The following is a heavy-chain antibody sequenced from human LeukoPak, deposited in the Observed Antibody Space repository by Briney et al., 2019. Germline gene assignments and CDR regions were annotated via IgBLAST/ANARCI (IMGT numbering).Heavy chain of an antibody. V-gene: IGHV6-1*01. CDR3: ARESVVAATGLDY. Sequence: SQTLSLTCAISGDSVSNNSTAWNWIRQSPSRGLEWLGRTYYRSKWYNDYAASVKSRITINPDTSKNQFSLQLNSVPPEDAAVYYCARESVVAATGLDYWGQGILVIVSS. CDR2: TYYRSKWYN. D-gene: IGHD2-15*01. J-gene: IGHJ4*02. CDR1: GDSVSNNSTA.